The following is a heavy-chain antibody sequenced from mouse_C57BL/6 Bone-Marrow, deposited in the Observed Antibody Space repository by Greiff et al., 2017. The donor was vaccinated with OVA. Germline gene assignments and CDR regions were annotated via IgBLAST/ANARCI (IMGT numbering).Heavy chain of an antibody. CDR2: ISYDGSN. Sequence: EVQVVESGPGLVKPSQSLSLTCSVTGYSITSGYYWNWIRQFPGNKLEWMGYISYDGSNNYNPSLKNRISITCDTSKNPFFLKLNSVTTEDTATYYCVSEGDYGSSPWFAYWGQGTLVTVSA. D-gene: IGHD1-1*01. CDR1: GYSITSGYY. V-gene: IGHV3-6*01. J-gene: IGHJ3*01. CDR3: VSEGDYGSSPWFAY.